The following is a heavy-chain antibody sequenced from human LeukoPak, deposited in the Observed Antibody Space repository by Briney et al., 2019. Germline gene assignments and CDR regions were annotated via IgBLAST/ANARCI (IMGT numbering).Heavy chain of an antibody. CDR3: ARGTYYDFWSGYIT. CDR2: IIPIFGTA. V-gene: IGHV1-69*13. CDR1: GGTFSSYA. Sequence: SVKVSCKASGGTFSSYAISWVRQAPGQGLEWMGGIIPIFGTANYAQKFQGRVTITADESTSTAYMELSSLRSDDTAVYYCARGTYYDFWSGYITWGQGTLVTVSS. J-gene: IGHJ5*02. D-gene: IGHD3-3*01.